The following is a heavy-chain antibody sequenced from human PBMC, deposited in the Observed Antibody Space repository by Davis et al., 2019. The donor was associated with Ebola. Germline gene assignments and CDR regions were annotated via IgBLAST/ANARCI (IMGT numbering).Heavy chain of an antibody. CDR1: GYTFTSYY. J-gene: IGHJ5*02. V-gene: IGHV1-3*01. CDR2: INAGNGNT. D-gene: IGHD4-17*01. CDR3: ARSQSTVTTSWFDP. Sequence: ASVKVSCKASGYTFTSYYMHWVRQAPGQGLEWMGWINAGNGNTKYSQKFQGRVTITRDTSASTAYMELSSLRSEDTAVYYCARSQSTVTTSWFDPWGQGTLVTVSS.